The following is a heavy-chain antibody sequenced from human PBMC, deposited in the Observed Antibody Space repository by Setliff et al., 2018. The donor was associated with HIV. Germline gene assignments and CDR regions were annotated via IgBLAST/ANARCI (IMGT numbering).Heavy chain of an antibody. CDR2: INSYNGNT. CDR3: SRSGVPPYYYYGMDV. J-gene: IGHJ6*02. Sequence: ASVKVSCKASGYTFTTYGVNWVRQAPGQGLEWMGWINSYNGNTKFAQKFQGRVTMTTDTSTTTACMELRSLKADDTGIYYCSRSGVPPYYYYGMDVWGQGTTGTVS. V-gene: IGHV1-18*04. D-gene: IGHD3-10*01. CDR1: GYTFTTYG.